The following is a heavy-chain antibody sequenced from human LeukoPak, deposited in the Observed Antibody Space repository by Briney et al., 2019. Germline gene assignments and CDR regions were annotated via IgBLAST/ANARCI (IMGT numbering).Heavy chain of an antibody. V-gene: IGHV4-4*07. CDR1: GGSISSYW. CDR3: ARAGYTISSYRFDY. J-gene: IGHJ4*02. D-gene: IGHD3-16*02. Sequence: SETLSLICSVSGGSISSYWWSWIRQPAGKGLEFIGRIYTTGRTNYDPSLKSRVSMSVDTSKNKFSLELRSVTAADTAVYFCARAGYTISSYRFDYWGQGALVTVSS. CDR2: IYTTGRT.